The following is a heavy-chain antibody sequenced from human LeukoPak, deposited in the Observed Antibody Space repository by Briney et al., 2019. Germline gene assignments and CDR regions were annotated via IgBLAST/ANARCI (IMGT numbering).Heavy chain of an antibody. D-gene: IGHD6-13*01. Sequence: PGGSLRLSCAASGFTVSSNYMSWVRQAPGKGLEWVSVIYNGGSTYYADSVKGRFTISRDNSKNTLYLQMNSLRAEDTAVYYCARDRPEIAVAGLDAFDIWGQGTMVTVSS. CDR1: GFTVSSNY. CDR3: ARDRPEIAVAGLDAFDI. CDR2: IYNGGST. J-gene: IGHJ3*02. V-gene: IGHV3-53*01.